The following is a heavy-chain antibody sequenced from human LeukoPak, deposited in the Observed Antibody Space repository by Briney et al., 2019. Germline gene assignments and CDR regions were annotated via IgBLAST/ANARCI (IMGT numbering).Heavy chain of an antibody. Sequence: GGSLRLSCAASGLTVSSNYMSWVRQAPGKGLEWVSVIYSGGSTYYADSVKGRFTISRDNSKNTLYLQMNSLRAEDTAVYYCARDGGGYSYGQGDYWGQGTLVTVSS. CDR1: GLTVSSNY. J-gene: IGHJ4*02. CDR3: ARDGGGYSYGQGDY. D-gene: IGHD5-18*01. CDR2: IYSGGST. V-gene: IGHV3-53*01.